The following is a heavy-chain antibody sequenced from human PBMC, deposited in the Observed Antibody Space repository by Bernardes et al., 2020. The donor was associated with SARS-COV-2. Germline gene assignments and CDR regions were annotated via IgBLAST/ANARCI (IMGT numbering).Heavy chain of an antibody. CDR1: GFTFSYYW. CDR3: ARDRYGANDY. V-gene: IGHV3-74*01. Sequence: GSLRLPCSASGFTFSYYWMHWVRQAPGKGLEWVSRINNDGTTTTCADSVKGRFTISRDNSKNTLYLQMNSLRAEDTAVYFCARDRYGANDYWGQGTLVTVSS. J-gene: IGHJ4*02. D-gene: IGHD4-17*01. CDR2: INNDGTTT.